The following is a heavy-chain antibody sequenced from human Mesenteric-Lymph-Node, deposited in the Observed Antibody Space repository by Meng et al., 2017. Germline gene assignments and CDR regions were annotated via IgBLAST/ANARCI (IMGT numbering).Heavy chain of an antibody. CDR2: ISPTSGSL. CDR3: ARDHGFLNWFDP. V-gene: IGHV3-11*04. D-gene: IGHD2/OR15-2a*01. J-gene: IGHJ5*02. CDR1: GFTFRAYH. Sequence: VRWVVCGGGFVKPGGCLDPSFPSSGFTFRAYHMSWIRQAPGKGLEWLASISPTSGSLYYADSVKGRFSISRDNAKNSLSLQMNRLRVQDTAVYYCARDHGFLNWFDPWGQGTLVTVSS.